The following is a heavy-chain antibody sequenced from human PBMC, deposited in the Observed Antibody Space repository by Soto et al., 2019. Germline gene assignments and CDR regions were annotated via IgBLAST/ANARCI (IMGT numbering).Heavy chain of an antibody. CDR1: GFTFSSYA. CDR3: ARSLFLASTGIEPFDF. V-gene: IGHV3-23*01. J-gene: IGHJ4*02. D-gene: IGHD1-1*01. CDR2: ISGGGNDA. Sequence: EVQLLESGGGLVQPGGSLVLSCAASGFTFSSYAMSWVRQAPGKGLEWVSSISGGGNDAYYADSVKGRFTISRDNSRNTLYLQMSSLRADDTAVRYCARSLFLASTGIEPFDFWGRGTLVTVSS.